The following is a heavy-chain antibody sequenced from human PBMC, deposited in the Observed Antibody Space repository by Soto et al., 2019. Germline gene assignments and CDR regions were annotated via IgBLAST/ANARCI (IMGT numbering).Heavy chain of an antibody. D-gene: IGHD2-2*01. CDR3: ARLVDF. CDR1: GGSVSSGGYC. CDR2: MYHSGST. V-gene: IGHV4-30-2*01. J-gene: IGHJ4*02. Sequence: NLALNCAVSGGSVSSGGYCCSWIQQPPGKGLEWNGYMYHSGSTYYNQSLNSLVTISIDRSKNQFSLKLSFVPPADTAVYCCARLVDFLVLGILVTVP.